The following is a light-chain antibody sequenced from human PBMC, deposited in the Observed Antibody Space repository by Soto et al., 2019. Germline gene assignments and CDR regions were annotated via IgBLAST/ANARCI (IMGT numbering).Light chain of an antibody. Sequence: DIQMTQSPSTLYASVGDRVTITCRASQSISSWLAWYQQKPGKAPKLLIYDAASLESGVASRFSGSGSGTDFTLTSSSLQPDDFATYYRQQYNSYSKTFGQGTKVEIK. CDR1: QSISSW. J-gene: IGKJ1*01. V-gene: IGKV1-5*01. CDR3: QQYNSYSKT. CDR2: DAA.